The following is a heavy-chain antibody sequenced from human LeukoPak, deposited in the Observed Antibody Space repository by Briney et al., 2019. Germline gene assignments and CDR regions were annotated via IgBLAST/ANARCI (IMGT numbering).Heavy chain of an antibody. CDR2: IYHSGST. Sequence: PSQTLSLTCAVSGGSISSGGYSWSWIRQPPGKGLERIGYIYHSGSTYYNPSLKSRVTISVDRSKNQFSLKLSSVTAADTAVYYCARVGYCSSTSCPFDYWGQGTLVTVSS. D-gene: IGHD2-2*01. CDR1: GGSISSGGYS. V-gene: IGHV4-30-2*01. J-gene: IGHJ4*02. CDR3: ARVGYCSSTSCPFDY.